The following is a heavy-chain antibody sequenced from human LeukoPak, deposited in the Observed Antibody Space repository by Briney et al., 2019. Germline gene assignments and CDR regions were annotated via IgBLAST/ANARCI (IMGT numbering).Heavy chain of an antibody. CDR1: GGSISSRSYY. CDR3: ARIVGASDY. Sequence: PSETLSLTCTVSGGSISSRSYYWGWIRQPPGKGLEWIGSIYYSGSTYYNPSLKSPVTISVDTSKNQFSLKLSSVTAADTAVYYCARIVGASDYWGQGTLVTVSS. CDR2: IYYSGST. V-gene: IGHV4-39*01. J-gene: IGHJ4*02. D-gene: IGHD1-26*01.